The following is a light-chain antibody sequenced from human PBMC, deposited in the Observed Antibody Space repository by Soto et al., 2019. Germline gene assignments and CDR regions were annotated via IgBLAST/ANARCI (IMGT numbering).Light chain of an antibody. CDR1: QSLLHSDGKTY. CDR3: MQSIQLRLT. CDR2: EVS. J-gene: IGKJ4*01. Sequence: DIVMTQTALSLSFTHGQPASISCKSRQSLLHSDGKTYLYWYLQKPVQPPQLLIYEVSNRFSGVPDKLSGCGAGADSTLKISRGVAEYVGVYYCMQSIQLRLTVGGGTRVEIK. V-gene: IGKV2D-29*01.